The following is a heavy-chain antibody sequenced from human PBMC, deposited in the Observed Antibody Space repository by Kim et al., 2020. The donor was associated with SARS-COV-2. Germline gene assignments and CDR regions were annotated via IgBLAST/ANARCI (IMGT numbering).Heavy chain of an antibody. CDR1: GFIYSDYY. J-gene: IGHJ3*01. D-gene: IGHD5-12*01. Sequence: GGSLRLSCAASGFIYSDYYMNWIRQAPGKGLEWVSYISNSGSTIYYADFVKGRFTISRDNAKKTLYLQMNSLSPEDTAVYYCARDSYNSGYYDALDVWGQGTMVTVSS. CDR3: ARDSYNSGYYDALDV. V-gene: IGHV3-11*01. CDR2: ISNSGSTI.